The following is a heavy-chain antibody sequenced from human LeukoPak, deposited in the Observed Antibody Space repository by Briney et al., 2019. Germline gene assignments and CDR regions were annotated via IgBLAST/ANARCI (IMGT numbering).Heavy chain of an antibody. Sequence: GGSLRLSCAASGFTFSSYSMNWVRQAPGKGLEWISYISSSSTTIYYADTVKVRFTISRDDAKNSLYLQMNSLRDEDTAVYYCAREVSFRDYYDSSGYNYWGQGTPVTVSS. V-gene: IGHV3-48*02. CDR2: ISSSSTTI. CDR3: AREVSFRDYYDSSGYNY. CDR1: GFTFSSYS. J-gene: IGHJ4*02. D-gene: IGHD3-22*01.